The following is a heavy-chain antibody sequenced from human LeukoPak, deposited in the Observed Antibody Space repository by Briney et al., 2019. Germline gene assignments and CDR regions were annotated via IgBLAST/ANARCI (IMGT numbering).Heavy chain of an antibody. CDR2: ISYDGSNK. CDR3: ARVSSGWYVYDDGNDYYYMDV. V-gene: IGHV3-30*04. CDR1: GFTFSNYA. J-gene: IGHJ6*03. D-gene: IGHD6-19*01. Sequence: GGSLRLSCAASGFTFSNYAMHWVRQAPGKGLEWVAAISYDGSNKYYTDSVKGRFTISGDSSKNTLYLQMNSLRAEDTTVYYCARVSSGWYVYDDGNDYYYMDVWGKGTTVTISS.